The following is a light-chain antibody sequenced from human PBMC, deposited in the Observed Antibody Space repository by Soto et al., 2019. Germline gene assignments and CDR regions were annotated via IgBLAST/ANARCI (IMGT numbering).Light chain of an antibody. CDR1: QGISRA. CDR3: QQFNSYPLIT. J-gene: IGKJ5*01. Sequence: AIQLTQSPSSLSASVGDRVTITCRASQGISRALAWYQQKPGKAPKLLIYDASSLESGVPSRFSGSGSGTDFTLTISSLQPEDFATYYCQQFNSYPLITFGQGTRLEIK. CDR2: DAS. V-gene: IGKV1-13*02.